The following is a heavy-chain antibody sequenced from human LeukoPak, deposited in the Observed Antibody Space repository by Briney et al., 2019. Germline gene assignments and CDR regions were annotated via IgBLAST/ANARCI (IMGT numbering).Heavy chain of an antibody. J-gene: IGHJ6*02. V-gene: IGHV1-18*01. CDR2: ISAYNGNT. Sequence: ASVKVSCKASGYTFTSYGISWVRQAPGQGLEWMGWISAYNGNTNYAQKLQGRVTTTTDTSTSTAYMELRSLRSDDTAVYYCARGELELLSGYYGMDVWGQGTTVTVSS. D-gene: IGHD1-7*01. CDR3: ARGELELLSGYYGMDV. CDR1: GYTFTSYG.